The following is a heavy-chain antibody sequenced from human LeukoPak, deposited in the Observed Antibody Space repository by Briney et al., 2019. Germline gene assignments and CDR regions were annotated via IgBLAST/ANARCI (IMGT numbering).Heavy chain of an antibody. V-gene: IGHV4-39*07. CDR1: GGSISSSTYF. Sequence: PSETLSLTCTVSGGSISSSTYFWGWIRQPPGKGLEWIGSIYYYSGSTYYNPSLKSRVTISVDTSKNQFSLRLSSVTAADTAVYYCAMMEAGLDYWGQGTLVTVSS. CDR3: AMMEAGLDY. J-gene: IGHJ4*02. D-gene: IGHD2-15*01. CDR2: IYYYSGST.